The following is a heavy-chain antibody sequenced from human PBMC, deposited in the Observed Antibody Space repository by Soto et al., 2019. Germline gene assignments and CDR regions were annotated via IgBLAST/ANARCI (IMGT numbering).Heavy chain of an antibody. CDR3: ARDRNYDIAYDAFDI. J-gene: IGHJ3*02. V-gene: IGHV3-33*01. Sequence: GGSLRLSCAVSGFTLSSYGMHWVRQAPGKGLERVAVIWYDGSNKYYADSVKGRFTSSRDNSKNTLYLQMNSLRAEDTAVYYCARDRNYDIAYDAFDIWGQGTMVTVSS. CDR1: GFTLSSYG. CDR2: IWYDGSNK. D-gene: IGHD3-9*01.